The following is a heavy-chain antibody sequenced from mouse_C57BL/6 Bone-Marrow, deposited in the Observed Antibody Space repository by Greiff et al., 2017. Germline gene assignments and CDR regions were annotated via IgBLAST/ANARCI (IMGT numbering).Heavy chain of an antibody. CDR1: GYTFTSYW. D-gene: IGHD2-5*01. J-gene: IGHJ4*01. CDR3: ARDYSNYEAMDY. Sequence: QVQLQQSGAELVKPGASVKLSCKASGYTFTSYWMHWVKQRPGQGLEWIGMIHPNSGSTNYNEKFKSKATLTVDKSSSTAYMQLSSLTSEDSAVYYGARDYSNYEAMDYWGQGTSVTVSS. V-gene: IGHV1-64*01. CDR2: IHPNSGST.